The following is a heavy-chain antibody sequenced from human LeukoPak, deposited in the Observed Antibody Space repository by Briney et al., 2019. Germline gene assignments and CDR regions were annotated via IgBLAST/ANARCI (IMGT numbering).Heavy chain of an antibody. V-gene: IGHV1-69*05. CDR3: ARDVRDDYYYYYMDV. CDR1: GGTFSSYA. CDR2: IIPIFGTA. J-gene: IGHJ6*03. D-gene: IGHD2-21*01. Sequence: GASVKVSCKASGGTFSSYAISWVRQAPGQGLEWIGGIIPIFGTANYAQKFQGRVTITTDESTSTAYMELSSLRSEDTAVYYCARDVRDDYYYYYMDVWGKGTTVTVSS.